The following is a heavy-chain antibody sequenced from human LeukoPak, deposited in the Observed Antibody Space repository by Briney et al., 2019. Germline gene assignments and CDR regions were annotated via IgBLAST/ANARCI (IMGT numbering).Heavy chain of an antibody. V-gene: IGHV4-34*01. Sequence: KPSESLSLTCAVYGASFSGYYCGCIRQPPGKGMEWSGEINHSGSTNYNPSLKSRVTITVDTSKNQFSLKLSSVTAADTAVYYCARDEWLSVFDIWGQGTMVTVSS. D-gene: IGHD3-3*01. J-gene: IGHJ3*02. CDR2: INHSGST. CDR1: GASFSGYY. CDR3: ARDEWLSVFDI.